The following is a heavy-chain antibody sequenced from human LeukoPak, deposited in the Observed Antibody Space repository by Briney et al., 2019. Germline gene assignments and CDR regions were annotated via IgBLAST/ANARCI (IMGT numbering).Heavy chain of an antibody. Sequence: GGSLRLSCAASGFTFSSYAMSWVRQAPGKGLEWVSSISSSSSYIYYADSVKGRFTISRDNAKNSLYLQVNSLRAEDTAVYYCATKTFPDYWGQGTLVTVSS. J-gene: IGHJ4*02. D-gene: IGHD3-16*01. V-gene: IGHV3-21*01. CDR2: ISSSSSYI. CDR1: GFTFSSYA. CDR3: ATKTFPDY.